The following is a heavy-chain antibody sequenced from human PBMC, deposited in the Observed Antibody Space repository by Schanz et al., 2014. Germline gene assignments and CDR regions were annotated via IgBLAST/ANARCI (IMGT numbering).Heavy chain of an antibody. J-gene: IGHJ6*02. Sequence: EVQLLESGGGFVQPGRSLRLSCAASGFTFSTYAMSWVRQAPGKGLEWVSAINGNGGITYYADPVKGRFTISRDNSKNTLYLQMKSLRVEDTAVYYCARAQGVIRLYYGVDVWGQGTTVTVSS. D-gene: IGHD3-10*01. CDR3: ARAQGVIRLYYGVDV. CDR2: INGNGGIT. V-gene: IGHV3-23*01. CDR1: GFTFSTYA.